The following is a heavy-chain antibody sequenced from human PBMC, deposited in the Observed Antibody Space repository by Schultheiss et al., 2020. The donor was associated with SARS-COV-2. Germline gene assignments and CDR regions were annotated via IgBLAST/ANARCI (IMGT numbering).Heavy chain of an antibody. J-gene: IGHJ4*02. CDR1: GFTFSSYS. V-gene: IGHV3-21*01. D-gene: IGHD3-16*01. CDR2: ISSSSSYI. Sequence: GGSLRLSCAASGFTFSSYSMNWVRQAPGKGLEWVSSISSSSSYIYYADSVKGRFTISRDNAKNSLYLQMNSLRAEDTAVYYCARDPPKSPIAWGVDYWGQGTLVTVSS. CDR3: ARDPPKSPIAWGVDY.